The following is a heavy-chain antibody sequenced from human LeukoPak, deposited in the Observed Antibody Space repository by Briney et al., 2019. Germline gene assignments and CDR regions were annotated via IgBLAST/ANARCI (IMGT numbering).Heavy chain of an antibody. V-gene: IGHV3-53*01. D-gene: IGHD1-26*01. CDR3: ARLVGATRHFDY. Sequence: GGSLRLSCAASGFTVSSNYMSWVRQAPGKGLEWVSVIYSGGSTYYAYSVKGRFTISRDNSKNTLYLQMNSLRAEDTAVYYCARLVGATRHFDYWGQGTLVTVSS. CDR2: IYSGGST. CDR1: GFTVSSNY. J-gene: IGHJ4*02.